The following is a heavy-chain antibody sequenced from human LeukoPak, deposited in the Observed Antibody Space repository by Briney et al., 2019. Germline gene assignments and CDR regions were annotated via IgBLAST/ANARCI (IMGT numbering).Heavy chain of an antibody. CDR3: ARRYCSSTSCLGYAFDI. Sequence: GSSVKVSCKASGGTFSSYAISWVRQAPGQGLEWMGGIIPIFGTANYAQKFQGRVTITADESTSTAYMELSSLRSEDTAVYYCARRYCSSTSCLGYAFDIWGQGTMVTVSS. CDR1: GGTFSSYA. D-gene: IGHD2-2*01. V-gene: IGHV1-69*01. J-gene: IGHJ3*02. CDR2: IIPIFGTA.